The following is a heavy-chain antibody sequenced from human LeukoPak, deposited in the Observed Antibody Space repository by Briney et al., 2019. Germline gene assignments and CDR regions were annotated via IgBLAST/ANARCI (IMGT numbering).Heavy chain of an antibody. CDR3: AKDLNCGGDCYSGNYYYYGMDV. Sequence: PGGSLRLSCAASGFTFGRYEMNWVRQAPGKGLEWVSLISGDGGSTYYADSVKGRFTISRDNSKNSLYLQMNSLRTEDTALYYCAKDLNCGGDCYSGNYYYYGMDVWGQGTTVTVSS. D-gene: IGHD2-21*02. J-gene: IGHJ6*02. CDR1: GFTFGRYE. CDR2: ISGDGGST. V-gene: IGHV3-43*02.